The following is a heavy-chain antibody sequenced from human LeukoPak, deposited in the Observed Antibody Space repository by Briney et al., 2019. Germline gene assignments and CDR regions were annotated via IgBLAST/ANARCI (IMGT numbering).Heavy chain of an antibody. Sequence: SETLSLTCTVSGGSISSRSYYWGWIRQPPGKGLEWIGSIYYSGSTYYNPSLQSRVTISVDTSKNQFSLKLNSVTAADTAVYYCARDAYYYDSSGYSLDYWGQGTLVTVSS. CDR3: ARDAYYYDSSGYSLDY. CDR2: IYYSGST. D-gene: IGHD3-22*01. V-gene: IGHV4-39*07. J-gene: IGHJ4*02. CDR1: GGSISSRSYY.